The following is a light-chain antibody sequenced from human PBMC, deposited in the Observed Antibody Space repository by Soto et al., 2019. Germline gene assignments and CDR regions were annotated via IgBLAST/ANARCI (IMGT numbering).Light chain of an antibody. CDR1: SSDVGAYKY. Sequence: QSALTQPASVSGSPGQSITISCTGTSSDVGAYKYVSWYQQHPGKAPKLIIYGVSNRPSGVSNRFPGSKSGNTAFLTISGLQPEDEADYYCSSFTGTTTLDVFGTGTKVTVL. CDR2: GVS. J-gene: IGLJ1*01. CDR3: SSFTGTTTLDV. V-gene: IGLV2-14*03.